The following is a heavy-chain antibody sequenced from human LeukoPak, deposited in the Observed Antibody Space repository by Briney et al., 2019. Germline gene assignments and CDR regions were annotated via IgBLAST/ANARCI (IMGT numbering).Heavy chain of an antibody. CDR2: ISAYNGNT. CDR1: GYTFTSYG. CDR3: ARERRIAVAGGRYYYYGMDV. J-gene: IGHJ6*02. D-gene: IGHD6-19*01. Sequence: ASVKVSCKASGYTFTSYGISWVRQAPGQGLEWMGWISAYNGNTNYAQKLQGRVTMTTDTSTSTAYMELRSLRSDDTAVYYCARERRIAVAGGRYYYYGMDVWGQGTTVTVSS. V-gene: IGHV1-18*01.